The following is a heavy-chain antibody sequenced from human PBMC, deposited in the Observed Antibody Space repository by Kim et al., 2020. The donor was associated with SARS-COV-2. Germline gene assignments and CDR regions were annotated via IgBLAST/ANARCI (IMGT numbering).Heavy chain of an antibody. J-gene: IGHJ5*02. CDR1: GYSISSGYY. CDR2: IYHSGST. Sequence: SETLSLTCTVSGYSISSGYYWGWIRQPPGKGLEWIGSIYHSGSTYYNPSLKSRVTISVDTSKNQFSLKLSSVTAADTAVYYCARDSIVVVPAAINWFDPWGQGTLVTVSS. V-gene: IGHV4-38-2*02. D-gene: IGHD2-2*01. CDR3: ARDSIVVVPAAINWFDP.